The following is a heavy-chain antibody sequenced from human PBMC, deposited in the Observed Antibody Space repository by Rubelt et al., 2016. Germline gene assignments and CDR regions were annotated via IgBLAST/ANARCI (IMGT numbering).Heavy chain of an antibody. CDR2: IYYSGKT. J-gene: IGHJ4*02. CDR1: GGSISSYY. V-gene: IGHV4-59*04. Sequence: QVQLQESGPGLVKPSETLSLTCTVSGGSISSYYWSWIRPPPGKGLEWIGTIYYSGKTYYNPSLKSRVTISVDTSKNQFSLKLSSVTAADTAVYYCATGTTVTTGLAYWGQGTLVTVSS. D-gene: IGHD4-17*01. CDR3: ATGTTVTTGLAY.